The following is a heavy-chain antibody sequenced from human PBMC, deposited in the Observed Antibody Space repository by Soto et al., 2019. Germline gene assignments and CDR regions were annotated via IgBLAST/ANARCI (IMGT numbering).Heavy chain of an antibody. J-gene: IGHJ4*02. V-gene: IGHV3-48*01. D-gene: IGHD2-15*01. Sequence: GGSLRLSCAASGFTFSSYSMNWVRQAPGKGLEWVSYIRSTSSAIYYADSVKGRFTISRDNAKNSLYLQMNSLRAEDTAVYYCARVEDPLGYCSGGSCYFDYWGQGTLVTVSS. CDR1: GFTFSSYS. CDR2: IRSTSSAI. CDR3: ARVEDPLGYCSGGSCYFDY.